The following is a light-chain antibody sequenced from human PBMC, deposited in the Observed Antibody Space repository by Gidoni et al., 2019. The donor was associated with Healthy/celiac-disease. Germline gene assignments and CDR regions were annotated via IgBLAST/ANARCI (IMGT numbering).Light chain of an antibody. CDR2: GAS. CDR3: KQYNNWPS. Sequence: EIVMTQSPATLSVSRGERATLSCRASQSVSSNLAWYQQKPGQAPRLLIYGASTRATGIPARLSGSGSGTEFTLTISSLQSEDFAVYYCKQYNNWPSFGPGTKVDIK. J-gene: IGKJ3*01. V-gene: IGKV3-15*01. CDR1: QSVSSN.